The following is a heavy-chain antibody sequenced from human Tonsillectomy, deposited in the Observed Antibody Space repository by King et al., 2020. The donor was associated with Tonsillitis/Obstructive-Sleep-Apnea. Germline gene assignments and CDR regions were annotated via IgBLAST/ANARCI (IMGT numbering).Heavy chain of an antibody. CDR3: ARESRSSGYGYYYYGMDV. CDR1: GGSISSYY. CDR2: IYNSGST. D-gene: IGHD6-13*01. V-gene: IGHV4-59*01. Sequence: VQLQESGPGLVKPSKTLSLTCTVSGGSISSYYWSWIRQPPGKGLEWIGHIYNSGSTNYNPSLKGRVTISVDTSKNHFSLKLSSVTAADTAVYYCARESRSSGYGYYYYGMDVWGQGTTVTVSS. J-gene: IGHJ6*02.